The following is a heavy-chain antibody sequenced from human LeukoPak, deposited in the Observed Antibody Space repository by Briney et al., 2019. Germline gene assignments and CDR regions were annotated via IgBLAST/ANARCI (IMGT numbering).Heavy chain of an antibody. V-gene: IGHV3-33*03. J-gene: IGHJ4*02. Sequence: PGGSLGLSCAASGLTFSNYGMHWVRQAPGKGREWVAVIWYDGSNKYYGDSVKGRFTISRDNSKNTLYLQVNSLRGEDTAVYYCARTGYSSGWYSLDYWGQGTLVTVSS. D-gene: IGHD6-19*01. CDR3: ARTGYSSGWYSLDY. CDR2: IWYDGSNK. CDR1: GLTFSNYG.